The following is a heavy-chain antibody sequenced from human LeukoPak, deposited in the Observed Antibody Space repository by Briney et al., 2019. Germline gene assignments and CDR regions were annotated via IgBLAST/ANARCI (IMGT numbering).Heavy chain of an antibody. J-gene: IGHJ5*02. CDR2: IYYSGST. D-gene: IGHD2-15*01. CDR1: GGSISSSSYY. V-gene: IGHV4-39*07. Sequence: SETLSLTCTVSGGSISSSSYYWGWIRQPPGKGLEWIGSIYYSGSTYYNPSLKSRVTISVDTSKNQFSLKLSSVTAADTAVYYCARGEGYCSGGSCLGWFDPWGQGTLVTVSS. CDR3: ARGEGYCSGGSCLGWFDP.